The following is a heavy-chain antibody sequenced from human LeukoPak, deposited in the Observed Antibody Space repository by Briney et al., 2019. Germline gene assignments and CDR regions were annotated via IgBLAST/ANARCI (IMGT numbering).Heavy chain of an antibody. Sequence: ASVKVSCKASGYTFTGYYMHWVRQAPGQGLEWMGWINPNSGGTNYAQKFQGRVTMTRDTSISTAYMELSRLRSDDTAVYYCARLAAAGIGGWFDPRGQGTLVTVSS. CDR2: INPNSGGT. CDR3: ARLAAAGIGGWFDP. CDR1: GYTFTGYY. V-gene: IGHV1-2*02. D-gene: IGHD6-13*01. J-gene: IGHJ5*02.